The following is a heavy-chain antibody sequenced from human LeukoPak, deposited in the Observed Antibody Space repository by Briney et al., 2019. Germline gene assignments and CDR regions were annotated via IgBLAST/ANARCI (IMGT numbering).Heavy chain of an antibody. J-gene: IGHJ4*02. CDR3: AKPMQLYYSGWSAPFDY. CDR2: ISGSGYNT. CDR1: GFTFSSYG. V-gene: IGHV3-23*01. Sequence: GGSLRLSCAASGFTFSSYGMSWVRQAPGKGLEWVSDISGSGYNTYYADSVKGRFAISRDNSKNTLYLQLNSLRAEDTAVYYCAKPMQLYYSGWSAPFDYWGQGTLVTVSS. D-gene: IGHD6-19*01.